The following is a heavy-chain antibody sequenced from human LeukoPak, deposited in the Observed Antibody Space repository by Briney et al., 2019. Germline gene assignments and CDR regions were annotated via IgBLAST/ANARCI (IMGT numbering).Heavy chain of an antibody. V-gene: IGHV4-34*01. CDR1: DGSFSGYY. Sequence: SETLSLTCAVYDGSFSGYYWSWIRQPPGKGLEWIGEINHSGSTNYNPSLKSRVTISVDTSKNQFSLKLSSVTAADTAVYYCARGRVYSSGWEWGFDYWGQGTLVTVSS. CDR3: ARGRVYSSGWEWGFDY. J-gene: IGHJ4*02. D-gene: IGHD6-19*01. CDR2: INHSGST.